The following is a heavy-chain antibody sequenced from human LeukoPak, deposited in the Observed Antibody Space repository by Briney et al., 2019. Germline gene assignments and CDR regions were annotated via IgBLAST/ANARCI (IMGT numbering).Heavy chain of an antibody. CDR3: ARDLSVAHRRDILFDY. V-gene: IGHV3-66*01. CDR2: IDSGGST. Sequence: GGSLRLSCAASGFSVSGNYMSWVRQAPGKGLEWVSLIDSGGSTHYAESVKGRFTISRDHSKNTLYLQMNSLRAEDTAVYYCARDLSVAHRRDILFDYWGQGTLVTVSS. J-gene: IGHJ4*02. CDR1: GFSVSGNY.